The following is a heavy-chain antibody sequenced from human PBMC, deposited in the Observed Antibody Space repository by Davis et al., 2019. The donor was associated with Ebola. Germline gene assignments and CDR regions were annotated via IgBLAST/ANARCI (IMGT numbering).Heavy chain of an antibody. CDR2: IYSGGST. J-gene: IGHJ4*02. V-gene: IGHV3-53*05. Sequence: PGGSLRLSCAASGFTVSSNYMSWVRQAPGKGLEWVSVIYSGGSTYYADSVKGRFTISRDNSKNTLYLQMNSLRAEDTALYYCAKDNYYGSGSYHTYFDYWGQGTLVTVSS. CDR1: GFTVSSNY. D-gene: IGHD3-10*01. CDR3: AKDNYYGSGSYHTYFDY.